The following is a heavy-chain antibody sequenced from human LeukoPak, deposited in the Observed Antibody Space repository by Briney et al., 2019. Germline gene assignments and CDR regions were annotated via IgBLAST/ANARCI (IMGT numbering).Heavy chain of an antibody. CDR2: ISWNSGSI. V-gene: IGHV3-9*01. J-gene: IGHJ4*02. Sequence: PGGSLRLSCAASGFTFDDYAMHWVRQAPGEGLEWVSGISWNSGSIGYADSVKGRFTISRDNAKNSLYLQMNSLRAEDTALYYCARGYSKDYDYWGQGTLVTVAS. D-gene: IGHD1-1*01. CDR1: GFTFDDYA. CDR3: ARGYSKDYDY.